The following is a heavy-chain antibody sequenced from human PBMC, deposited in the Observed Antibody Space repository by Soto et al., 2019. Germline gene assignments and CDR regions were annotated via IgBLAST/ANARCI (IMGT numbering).Heavy chain of an antibody. CDR1: GDTFTFYS. CDR3: ASSYGSGYRAFDY. CDR2: INPILSMS. D-gene: IGHD3-10*01. V-gene: IGHV1-69*02. Sequence: QVQLVQSGAAVKRPGSSVKVSCKASGDTFTFYSINWVGQAPGLGLEWMGRINPILSMSNYAQRFQGRVTMTADKSTSTAYMELSSLRSEDTAIYYCASSYGSGYRAFDYWGQGALVTVSS. J-gene: IGHJ4*02.